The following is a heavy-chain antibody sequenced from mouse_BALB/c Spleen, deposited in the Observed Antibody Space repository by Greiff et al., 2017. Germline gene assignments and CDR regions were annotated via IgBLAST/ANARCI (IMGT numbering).Heavy chain of an antibody. V-gene: IGHV7-3*02. CDR3: ARDGGITTPWFAY. Sequence: EVQLVESGGGLVQPGGSLRLSCATSGFTFTDYYMSWVSQPPGKALEWLGFIRNKANGYTTEYSASVKGRFTISRDNSQSILYLQMNTLRAEDSATYYCARDGGITTPWFAYWGQGTLVTVSA. D-gene: IGHD1-1*01. CDR1: GFTFTDYY. J-gene: IGHJ3*01. CDR2: IRNKANGYTT.